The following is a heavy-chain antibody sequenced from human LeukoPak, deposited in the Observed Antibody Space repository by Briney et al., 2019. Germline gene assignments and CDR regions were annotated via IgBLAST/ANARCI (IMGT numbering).Heavy chain of an antibody. CDR3: AKGSIDWYYFDY. D-gene: IGHD3-9*01. CDR2: ISSDGSHK. V-gene: IGHV3-30*18. J-gene: IGHJ4*02. CDR1: GFTFSTYD. Sequence: GGSLRLSCAASGFTFSTYDMHWVRQAPGKGLEWVAVISSDGSHKYWADSVKGRFTISRDNSKNTVYLQMNSLRAEDTAVYYCAKGSIDWYYFDYWGQGTLVTVSS.